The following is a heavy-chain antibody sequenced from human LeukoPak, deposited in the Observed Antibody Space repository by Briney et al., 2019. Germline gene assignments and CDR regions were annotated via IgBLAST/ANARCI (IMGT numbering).Heavy chain of an antibody. Sequence: ASVKISCKTSGYIFTDYYMHWVRQAPGQGLEWMGWINPNSGGTNYAQQFQGRVTMTRDTSISIVYMELSRLRSDDTAVYYCARVIGVGATLKIDYWGQGTLVTVSS. CDR3: ARVIGVGATLKIDY. V-gene: IGHV1-2*02. D-gene: IGHD1-26*01. CDR1: GYIFTDYY. J-gene: IGHJ4*02. CDR2: INPNSGGT.